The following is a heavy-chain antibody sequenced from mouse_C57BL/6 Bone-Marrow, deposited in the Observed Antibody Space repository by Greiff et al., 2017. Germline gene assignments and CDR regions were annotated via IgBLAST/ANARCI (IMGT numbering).Heavy chain of an antibody. CDR2: IYPRSGNT. J-gene: IGHJ3*01. CDR1: GYTFTSYG. CDR3: AREAPWFAY. Sequence: VQLVESGAELARPGASVKLSCKASGYTFTSYGISWVKQRTGQGLEWIGEIYPRSGNTYYNEKFKGKATLTADKSSSTAYMELRSLTSEDSAVYFCAREAPWFAYWGQGTLVTVSA. V-gene: IGHV1-81*01.